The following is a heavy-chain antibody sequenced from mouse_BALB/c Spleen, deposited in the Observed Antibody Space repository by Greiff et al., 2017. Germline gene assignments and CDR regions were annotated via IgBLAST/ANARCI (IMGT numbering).Heavy chain of an antibody. CDR1: GYTFTSYW. J-gene: IGHJ3*01. D-gene: IGHD2-3*01. CDR3: TKEDGYYWFAY. Sequence: LQQPGSELVRPGASVKLSCKASGYTFTSYWMHWVKQRPGQGLEWIGNIYPGSGSTNYDEKFKSKATLTVDTSSSTAYMQLSSLTSEDSAVYYCTKEDGYYWFAYWGQGTLVTVSA. V-gene: IGHV1S22*01. CDR2: IYPGSGST.